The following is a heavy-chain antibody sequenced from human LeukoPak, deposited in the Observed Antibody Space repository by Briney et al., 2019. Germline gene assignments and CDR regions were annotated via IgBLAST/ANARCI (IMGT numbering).Heavy chain of an antibody. CDR3: ASWPYTDY. CDR1: GYSFTSYW. J-gene: IGHJ4*02. Sequence: GESLNISCKGSGYSFTSYWISWVRQMAGKRLEWMERSDPSYSYTHYRPSFHRHVTISPDKPISTAYLQWSSLKASDTAMYYCASWPYTDYWGQGTLVTVSS. V-gene: IGHV5-10-1*01. D-gene: IGHD3-16*01. CDR2: SDPSYSYT.